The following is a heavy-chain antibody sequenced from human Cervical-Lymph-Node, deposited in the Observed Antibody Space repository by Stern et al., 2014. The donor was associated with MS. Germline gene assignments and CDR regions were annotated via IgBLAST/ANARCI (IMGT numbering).Heavy chain of an antibody. CDR1: GYTFTSYY. J-gene: IGHJ2*01. CDR3: ARGTYGDYDSANWYFDL. V-gene: IGHV1-46*01. Sequence: VQLVESGAEVKKPGASVKVSCKASGYTFTSYYMHWVRQAPGQGLEWMGIINPRGGSTNYAQKFQGRVTMTRDTSTGTVYMELSSLRSEDTAVYFCARGTYGDYDSANWYFDLWGRGTLVTVSS. CDR2: INPRGGST. D-gene: IGHD4-17*01.